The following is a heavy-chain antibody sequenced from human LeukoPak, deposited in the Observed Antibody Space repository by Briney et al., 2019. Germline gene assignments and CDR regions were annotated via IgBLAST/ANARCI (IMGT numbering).Heavy chain of an antibody. D-gene: IGHD3-9*01. Sequence: SETLSLTCAVSGGSISSGGYSWSWIRQPPGKGLEWIGYIYHSGSTYYNPSLKSRVTISVDRSKNQFSLKLSSVTAADTAVYYCARGGAYYDIFPPPPIDYWGQGALVTVSS. J-gene: IGHJ4*02. CDR3: ARGGAYYDIFPPPPIDY. CDR2: IYHSGST. V-gene: IGHV4-30-2*01. CDR1: GGSISSGGYS.